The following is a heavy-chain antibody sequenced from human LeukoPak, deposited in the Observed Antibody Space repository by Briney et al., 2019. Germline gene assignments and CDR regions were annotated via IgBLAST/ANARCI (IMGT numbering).Heavy chain of an antibody. Sequence: SETLYLTCAVSGYSISSGYYWGWIRQPPGKGLEWIGSIYHSGSTYYNPSLKSRVTISVDTSKNQFSLKLSSVTAADTAVYYCATLYSGYVGELGDYWGQGTLVTVSS. CDR3: ATLYSGYVGELGDY. CDR2: IYHSGST. CDR1: GYSISSGYY. D-gene: IGHD5-12*01. J-gene: IGHJ4*02. V-gene: IGHV4-38-2*01.